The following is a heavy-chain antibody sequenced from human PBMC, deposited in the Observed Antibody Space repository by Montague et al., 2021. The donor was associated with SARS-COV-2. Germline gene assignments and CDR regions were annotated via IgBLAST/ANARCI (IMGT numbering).Heavy chain of an antibody. CDR2: IFYSGST. J-gene: IGHJ4*02. CDR3: ARHLRVGNRWNGFEADY. Sequence: SETLSLTCTVSGDSISSTDHYCAWMRQPPGKRLEWIASIFYSGSTYYNPSLKSRVTISVDTSKNLFSLQLNSVAPADTSVYYCARHLRVGNRWNGFEADYWGQGALVSVSS. CDR1: GDSISSTDHY. V-gene: IGHV4-39*01. D-gene: IGHD1-1*01.